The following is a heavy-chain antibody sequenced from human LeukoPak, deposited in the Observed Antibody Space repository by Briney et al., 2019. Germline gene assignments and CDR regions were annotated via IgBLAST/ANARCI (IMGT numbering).Heavy chain of an antibody. CDR1: GFTVSSNY. CDR3: ASRYGDYVDAFDI. V-gene: IGHV3-53*01. Sequence: GGSLRLSCAASGFTVSSNYMSWVRQAPGKGLGWVSVIYSGGSTYYADSLKGRFTISRDNSKNTLYLQMNSLRAEDTAVYYCASRYGDYVDAFDIWGQGTMVTVSS. D-gene: IGHD4-17*01. J-gene: IGHJ3*02. CDR2: IYSGGST.